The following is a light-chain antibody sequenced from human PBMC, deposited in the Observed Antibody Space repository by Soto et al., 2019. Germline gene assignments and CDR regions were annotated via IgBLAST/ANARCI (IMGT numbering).Light chain of an antibody. Sequence: EIVLTQSPATVSLSPGERATLSCRASQSVSCSYLAWYQQKPGQAPRLLIYGASSRATGIPGRFSGSGSGTDFTLTISRLEPEDFAVYYCQQYGRSPFTFGPGTKVDIK. CDR1: QSVSCSY. CDR3: QQYGRSPFT. J-gene: IGKJ3*01. V-gene: IGKV3-20*01. CDR2: GAS.